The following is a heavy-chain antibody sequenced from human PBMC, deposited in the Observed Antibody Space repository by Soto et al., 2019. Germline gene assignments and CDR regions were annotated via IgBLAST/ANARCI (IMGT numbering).Heavy chain of an antibody. CDR3: ARGQAGCYDILTGCHYYFDY. D-gene: IGHD3-9*01. CDR1: RGTFSSYA. CDR2: IIPIFGTA. Sequence: ASVKVSCKASRGTFSSYAISWVRQAPGQGLEWMGGIIPIFGTANYAQKFQGRVTITADESTSTAYMELSSLRSEDTAVYYCARGQAGCYDILTGCHYYFDYWGQGTLVTVSS. V-gene: IGHV1-69*13. J-gene: IGHJ4*02.